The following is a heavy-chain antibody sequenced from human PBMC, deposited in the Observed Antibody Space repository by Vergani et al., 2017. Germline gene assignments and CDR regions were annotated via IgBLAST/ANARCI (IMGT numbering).Heavy chain of an antibody. V-gene: IGHV1-2*02. D-gene: IGHD3-16*01. Sequence: QVQLVQSGAEVKKPGASVEVSCKTSGFTFSGYYIHWVRQAPGPGLEWRGWVNPNSGGTNYAQKFQGRVTMTRDTSINTAYMELNRLKSDDTAMYYCARDTRGGEWSGGYWGQGTLVTVSS. CDR3: ARDTRGGEWSGGY. J-gene: IGHJ4*02. CDR1: GFTFSGYY. CDR2: VNPNSGGT.